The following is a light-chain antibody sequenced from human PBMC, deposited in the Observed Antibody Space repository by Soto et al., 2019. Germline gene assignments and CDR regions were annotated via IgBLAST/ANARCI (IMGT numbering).Light chain of an antibody. V-gene: IGKV1-39*01. CDR3: QQYSNWPPWT. Sequence: DIQMTQSPSSLSASVGDRVTITCRASQSISSYLNWYQQKPGKAPKLLIYAASSLQSGVPSRFSGSGSGTEFTLTISSLQSEDSAVYYCQQYSNWPPWTFGQGTKVDNK. J-gene: IGKJ1*01. CDR1: QSISSY. CDR2: AAS.